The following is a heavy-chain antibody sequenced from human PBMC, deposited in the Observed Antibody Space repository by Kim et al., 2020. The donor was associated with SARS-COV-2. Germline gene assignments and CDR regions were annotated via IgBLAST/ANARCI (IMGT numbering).Heavy chain of an antibody. J-gene: IGHJ4*02. CDR3: VKVAEECDN. CDR2: VSDDGKT. CDR1: GGSIISSTHY. V-gene: IGHV4-39*07. Sequence: SETLSLTCTVSGGSIISSTHYWGWVRQAPGKGLEWIGSVSDDGKTWYDPSLKSRVTLSIDKSNNQFFLRLTSVTAADTAVDFCVKVAEECDNWGQGTLVTVSS.